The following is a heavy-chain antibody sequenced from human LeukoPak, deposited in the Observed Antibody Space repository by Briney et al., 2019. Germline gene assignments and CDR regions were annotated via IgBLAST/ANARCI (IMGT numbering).Heavy chain of an antibody. Sequence: GESLKISCKGSGYSFTSYWNGWVRQMPGKGLEWMGIIYPGDSDTRYSPSFQGQVTISADKSISTAYLQWSSLKASDTAMYYCARHLYGSGSYYNGLDYWGQGTLVTVSS. CDR1: GYSFTSYW. CDR3: ARHLYGSGSYYNGLDY. D-gene: IGHD3-10*01. V-gene: IGHV5-51*01. J-gene: IGHJ4*02. CDR2: IYPGDSDT.